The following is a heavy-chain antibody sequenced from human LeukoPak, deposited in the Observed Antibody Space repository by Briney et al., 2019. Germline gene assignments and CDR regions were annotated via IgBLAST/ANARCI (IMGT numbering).Heavy chain of an antibody. Sequence: SETLSLTCTVSGGPISSYYWSWIRQPAGKGLEWIGRIYTSGSTNYNPSLKSRVTMSVDTSKSQFSLKLSSVTAADTAVYYCARWSRDIVVVPAAIRPYYYYMDVWGKGTTVTVSS. J-gene: IGHJ6*03. CDR1: GGPISSYY. CDR3: ARWSRDIVVVPAAIRPYYYYMDV. CDR2: IYTSGST. V-gene: IGHV4-4*07. D-gene: IGHD2-2*02.